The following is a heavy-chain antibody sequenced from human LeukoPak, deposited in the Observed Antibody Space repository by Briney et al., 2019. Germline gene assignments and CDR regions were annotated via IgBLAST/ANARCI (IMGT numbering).Heavy chain of an antibody. D-gene: IGHD3-9*01. CDR3: ARDSAYYDILTGYPY. V-gene: IGHV3-30*04. J-gene: IGHJ4*02. Sequence: GSLRLSCAASGFTFSSYAMHWVRQAPGKGLEWVAVISYDGSNKYYADSVKGRFTISRDNSKNTLYLQMNSLRAEDTAVYYCARDSAYYDILTGYPYWGQGTLVTVSS. CDR2: ISYDGSNK. CDR1: GFTFSSYA.